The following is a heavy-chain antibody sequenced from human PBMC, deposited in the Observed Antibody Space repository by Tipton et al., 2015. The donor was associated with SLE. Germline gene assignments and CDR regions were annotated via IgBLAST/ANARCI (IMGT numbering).Heavy chain of an antibody. D-gene: IGHD6-6*01. CDR2: IRYDGSNK. CDR3: AKAGFVAARPSAEYFQE. Sequence: GSLRLSCAASGFTVSSNYMNWVRQAPGKGLEWVAFIRYDGSNKYYADSVKGRFTISRDNSKNTLFLQMSSLRAEDTAVYYCAKAGFVAARPSAEYFQEWGQGTLVTVSS. J-gene: IGHJ1*01. CDR1: GFTVSSNY. V-gene: IGHV3-30*02.